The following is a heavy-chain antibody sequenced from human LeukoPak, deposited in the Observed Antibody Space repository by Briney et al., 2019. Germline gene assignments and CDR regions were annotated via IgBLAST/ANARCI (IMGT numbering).Heavy chain of an antibody. J-gene: IGHJ4*02. V-gene: IGHV1-18*01. D-gene: IGHD1-1*01. CDR3: ARAGPMVAKYYFDY. CDR2: ISAYNGNT. CDR1: GYTFTSYG. Sequence: ASVKVSCKASGYTFTSYGISWVRQAPGQGLEWMGWISAYNGNTNYAQKLQGRVTMTTDTSTNTAYMELRSLRPDDTAVYYCARAGPMVAKYYFDYWGQGTLVTVSS.